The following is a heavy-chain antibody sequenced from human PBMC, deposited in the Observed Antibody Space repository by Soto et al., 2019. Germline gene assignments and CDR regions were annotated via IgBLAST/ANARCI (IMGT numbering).Heavy chain of an antibody. CDR2: ISSTTNYI. CDR3: ARESEDLTANFDY. J-gene: IGHJ4*02. Sequence: PGGSLRLSCAASGFTFTRYSMNWVRQAPGKGLEWVSSISSTTNYIYYGDSMKGRFTISRDNAKNSLYLEMNSLRAEDTAVYYCARESEDLTANFDYWGQGTLVTVSS. CDR1: GFTFTRYS. V-gene: IGHV3-21*06.